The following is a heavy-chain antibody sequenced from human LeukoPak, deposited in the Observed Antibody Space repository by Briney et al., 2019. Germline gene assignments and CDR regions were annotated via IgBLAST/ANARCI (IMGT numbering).Heavy chain of an antibody. J-gene: IGHJ4*02. CDR1: GYLFINYG. D-gene: IGHD6-13*01. CDR3: ARASGVSVAGSPYYFDF. CDR2: ISPYSGNT. V-gene: IGHV1-18*01. Sequence: ASVKVSCKASGYLFINYGISWLRQAPGQGLECMGWISPYSGNTDYPQKLQGRVTMTTDTSMTTAYMELRSLSFDDTAVYYCARASGVSVAGSPYYFDFWGQGTLISVSS.